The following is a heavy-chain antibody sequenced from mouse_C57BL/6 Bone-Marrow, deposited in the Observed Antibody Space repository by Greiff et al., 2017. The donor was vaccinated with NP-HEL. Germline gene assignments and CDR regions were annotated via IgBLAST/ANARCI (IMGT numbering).Heavy chain of an antibody. J-gene: IGHJ4*01. Sequence: DVKLVESGGGLVQPGGSLKLSCAASGFTFSDYYMYWVRQTPEQRLEWVANISHGGSCPYYPDTVKGRFPIASDKAKNTLYLQMSHLKSEDTAMYDCARQSGTLHREYAMDYWGQGTSVTVSS. CDR1: GFTFSDYY. V-gene: IGHV5-12*01. CDR2: ISHGGSCP. D-gene: IGHD1-1*01. CDR3: ARQSGTLHREYAMDY.